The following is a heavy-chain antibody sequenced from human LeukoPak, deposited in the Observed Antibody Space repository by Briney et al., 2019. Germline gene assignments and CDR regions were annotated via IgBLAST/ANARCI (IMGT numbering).Heavy chain of an antibody. CDR1: GFTFSSYG. CDR3: AKARDYYDSSGYGSLDY. J-gene: IGHJ4*02. D-gene: IGHD3-22*01. CDR2: IRYDGTNK. Sequence: GGSLRLSCAASGFTFSSYGMTWVRQAPGKGLEWVAFIRYDGTNKYYADSVKGRFTISRDNSKNTLYLQMNSLRAEDTAVYYCAKARDYYDSSGYGSLDYWGQGTLVTVSS. V-gene: IGHV3-30*02.